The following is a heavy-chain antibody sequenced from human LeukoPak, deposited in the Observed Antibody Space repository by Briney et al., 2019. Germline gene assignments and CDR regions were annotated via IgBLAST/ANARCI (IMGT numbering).Heavy chain of an antibody. J-gene: IGHJ3*02. Sequence: GESLQISCQGSGYSFTSYWIGWVRQMPGKGLEWMGIIYPGDSDTRYSPSFQGQVTISADKSISTAYLQWSSLKASDTAMYYCAREGWKSGSYYRIYAFDIWGQGTMVTVSS. CDR2: IYPGDSDT. V-gene: IGHV5-51*01. D-gene: IGHD1-26*01. CDR1: GYSFTSYW. CDR3: AREGWKSGSYYRIYAFDI.